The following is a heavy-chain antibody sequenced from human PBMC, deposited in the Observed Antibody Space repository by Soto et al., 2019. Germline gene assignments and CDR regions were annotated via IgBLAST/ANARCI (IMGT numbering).Heavy chain of an antibody. CDR1: GYDFTTYG. CDR3: ARGRYGDY. J-gene: IGHJ4*02. D-gene: IGHD1-1*01. CDR2: ISAHNGNT. Sequence: ASVKVSCKGSGYDFTTYGITWVRQAPGQGLERMAWISAHNGNTDYAQKLQGRVTVTRDTSTSTAYMELRSLRSDDTAMYYCARGRYGDYWGQGALVTVSS. V-gene: IGHV1-18*01.